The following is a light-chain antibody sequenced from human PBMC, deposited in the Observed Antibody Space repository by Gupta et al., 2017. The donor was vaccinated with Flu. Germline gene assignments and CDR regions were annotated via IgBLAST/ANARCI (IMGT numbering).Light chain of an antibody. CDR2: GNS. CDR1: SSNIGAGYD. J-gene: IGLJ3*02. V-gene: IGLV1-40*01. Sequence: SVLTHPPSLSGAPGQRVTISCTGSSSNIGAGYDVHWYQQLPGTAPKLLIYGNSNRPSGVPDRFSGSKSGTSASLAITGLQAEDEADYYCQSYDSSLSGWVFGGGTKLTVL. CDR3: QSYDSSLSGWV.